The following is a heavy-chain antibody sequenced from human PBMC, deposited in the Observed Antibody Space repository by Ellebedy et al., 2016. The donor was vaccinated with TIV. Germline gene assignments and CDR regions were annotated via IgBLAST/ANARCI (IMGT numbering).Heavy chain of an antibody. CDR3: ASRGYTYGYYLDY. J-gene: IGHJ4*02. CDR2: IYPADSDT. V-gene: IGHV5-51*01. CDR1: GYTFTTYA. Sequence: ASVKVSCXASGYTFTTYAIAWVRQMPGKGLEWMGIIYPADSDTIYSPSFQGQVTISVDKSINTAYLQWNSLKASDTAMYYCASRGYTYGYYLDYWGQGTLVTVSS. D-gene: IGHD5-18*01.